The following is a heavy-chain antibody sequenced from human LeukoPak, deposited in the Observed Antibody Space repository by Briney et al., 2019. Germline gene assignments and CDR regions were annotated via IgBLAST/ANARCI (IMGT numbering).Heavy chain of an antibody. V-gene: IGHV4-38-2*02. Sequence: SETLSLTCAVSGYSISSGYYWGWIRQPPGKGLEWIGSIYHSGSTYYNPSLKSRVTISVDTSKNQFSLKLSSVTAADTAVYYCARDNGPLDWPHSSFDLWGRGTLVTVSS. CDR1: GYSISSGYY. CDR3: ARDNGPLDWPHSSFDL. CDR2: IYHSGST. J-gene: IGHJ2*01. D-gene: IGHD3-9*01.